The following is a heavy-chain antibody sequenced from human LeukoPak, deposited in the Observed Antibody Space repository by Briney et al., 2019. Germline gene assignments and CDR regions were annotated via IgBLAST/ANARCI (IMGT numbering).Heavy chain of an antibody. Sequence: ASVKVSCKASGYTFTSYYMHWVRQAPGQGLEWMGIINPSGGSTSYAQKFQGRVTMTRDTSTSTVYMELSSLRSEDMAVYYCAREDCSGGSCYVFDYWGQGTLVTVSS. CDR3: AREDCSGGSCYVFDY. V-gene: IGHV1-46*01. J-gene: IGHJ4*02. CDR2: INPSGGST. CDR1: GYTFTSYY. D-gene: IGHD2-15*01.